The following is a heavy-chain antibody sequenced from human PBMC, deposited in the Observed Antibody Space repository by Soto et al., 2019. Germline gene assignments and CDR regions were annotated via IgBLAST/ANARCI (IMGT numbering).Heavy chain of an antibody. CDR1: GGSFSGYY. J-gene: IGHJ6*03. CDR3: ARVYPTTYYYYYYMDV. CDR2: INHSGST. V-gene: IGHV4-34*01. Sequence: LSLTCAVYGGSFSGYYWSWIRQPPGKGLEWIGEINHSGSTNYNPSLKSRVTISVDTSKNQFSLKLSSVTAADTAVYYCARVYPTTYYYYYYMDVWGKGTTVTVSS. D-gene: IGHD1-26*01.